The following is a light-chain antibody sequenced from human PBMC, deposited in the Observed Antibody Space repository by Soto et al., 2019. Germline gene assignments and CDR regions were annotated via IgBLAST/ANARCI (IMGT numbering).Light chain of an antibody. CDR2: AAS. Sequence: DIEMIQSPPSLSASVGDRITITCRASQSISSYLNWLQQKPGKAPNVLIFAASNLQSGVPSRFSGGGSSTDFTLTINSLQPEDSATYYCQQSFSPLLSFGGGTKVEV. CDR1: QSISSY. V-gene: IGKV1-39*01. CDR3: QQSFSPLLS. J-gene: IGKJ4*01.